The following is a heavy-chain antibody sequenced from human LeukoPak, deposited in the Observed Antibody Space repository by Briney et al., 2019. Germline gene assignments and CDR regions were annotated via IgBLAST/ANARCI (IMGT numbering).Heavy chain of an antibody. CDR1: GYSFTSYW. CDR2: IYPGDSDT. V-gene: IGHV5-51*01. D-gene: IGHD5-18*01. J-gene: IGHJ3*02. CDR3: ARRGYSYGRRKTNDAFDI. Sequence: GESLKISCKGSGYSFTSYWIGWVRQMPGKGLEWMGIIYPGDSDTRYSPSFQGQVTISADKSISTAYLQWSSLKASDTAMYYCARRGYSYGRRKTNDAFDIWGQGTMVTVSS.